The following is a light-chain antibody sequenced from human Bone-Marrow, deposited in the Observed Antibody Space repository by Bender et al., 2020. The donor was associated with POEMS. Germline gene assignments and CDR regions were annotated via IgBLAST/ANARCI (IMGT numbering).Light chain of an antibody. CDR1: SGDVGGHNS. Sequence: QSALTQPASVSGSPGQSITISCTGNSGDVGGHNSVSWYQSHPGKAPKLIIYGVTNRPSGVSNRFSASKSGNTASLTISGLQAEDEADYYCSSFTSSITYVFGTGTQVTVL. CDR3: SSFTSSITYV. J-gene: IGLJ1*01. V-gene: IGLV2-14*03. CDR2: GVT.